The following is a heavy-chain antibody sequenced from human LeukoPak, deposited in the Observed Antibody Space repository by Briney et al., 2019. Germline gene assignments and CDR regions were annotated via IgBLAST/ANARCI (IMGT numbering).Heavy chain of an antibody. V-gene: IGHV3-30-3*01. Sequence: PGGSLRLSCAASGFTFSSYAMHWVRQAPGKGLEWVAVISYDGSNKYYADSVKGRFTISRDNSKNTLYLQMNSLRAEDTAVYYCAREVIAAGGGYYFDYWGQGTLVTVSS. CDR2: ISYDGSNK. CDR1: GFTFSSYA. J-gene: IGHJ4*02. CDR3: AREVIAAGGGYYFDY. D-gene: IGHD6-13*01.